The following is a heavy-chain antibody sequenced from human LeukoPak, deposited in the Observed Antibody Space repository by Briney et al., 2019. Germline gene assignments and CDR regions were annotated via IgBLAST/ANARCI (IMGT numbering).Heavy chain of an antibody. CDR3: ARDRGYSYGHTYYYGMDV. Sequence: GGSLRLSCAASGFSFSSYEMNWVRQAPGKGLEWILYISSSGSPIYYADSVKGRFTISRDNAKNSLYLQMSSLRAEDTAVYYCARDRGYSYGHTYYYGMDVWGQGTTVTVS. D-gene: IGHD5-18*01. CDR1: GFSFSSYE. CDR2: ISSSGSPI. J-gene: IGHJ6*02. V-gene: IGHV3-48*03.